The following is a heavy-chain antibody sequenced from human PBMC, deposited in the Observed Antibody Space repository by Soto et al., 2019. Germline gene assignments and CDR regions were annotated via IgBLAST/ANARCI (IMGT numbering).Heavy chain of an antibody. J-gene: IGHJ4*02. CDR2: ISGSGGRS. Sequence: EVQLLDSGGGLVQPGGSLRLSCAASGFTFSNYAMTWVRQGPGKGLEWVSGISGSGGRSYYADSVKGRFTISRDNSKITLYLYMYRWRAEDTAVYYCAKAYFVWSSEQPYYFDYWGQGTLVTVSS. CDR1: GFTFSNYA. V-gene: IGHV3-23*01. CDR3: AKAYFVWSSEQPYYFDY. D-gene: IGHD3-16*01.